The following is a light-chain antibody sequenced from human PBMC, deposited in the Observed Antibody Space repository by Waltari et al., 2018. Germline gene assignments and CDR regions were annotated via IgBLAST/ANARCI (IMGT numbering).Light chain of an antibody. V-gene: IGKV3-15*01. CDR1: PSVSSN. J-gene: IGKJ1*01. Sequence: EIVMTQSPATLSLSPGERATLSCRASPSVSSNLAWYQQKPGQSPRLLIYGASTRATGIAARCSGSGSGTEFTLTISSLQSEDFALYYGQQYNDWPRTFGQGTKVEI. CDR2: GAS. CDR3: QQYNDWPRT.